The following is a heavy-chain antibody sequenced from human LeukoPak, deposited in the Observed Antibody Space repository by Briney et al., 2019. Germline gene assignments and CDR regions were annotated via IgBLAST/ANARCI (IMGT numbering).Heavy chain of an antibody. Sequence: GGSLRLSCAASGFTFSSYAMSWVRQAPGKGLEWVSAISGSGGSTYYADSVKGRFTISRDNSMNTLYLQMNSLRAEDTAVYYCAKVLLWFGYGMDVWGQGTTVTVSS. D-gene: IGHD3-10*01. V-gene: IGHV3-23*01. CDR2: ISGSGGST. J-gene: IGHJ6*02. CDR1: GFTFSSYA. CDR3: AKVLLWFGYGMDV.